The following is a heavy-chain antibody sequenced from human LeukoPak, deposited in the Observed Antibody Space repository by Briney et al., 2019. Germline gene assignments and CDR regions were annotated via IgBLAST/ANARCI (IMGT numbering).Heavy chain of an antibody. CDR1: GGXISSYY. D-gene: IGHD3-22*01. J-gene: IGHJ3*02. CDR3: ARPYDSSGYRRAFDI. V-gene: IGHV4-59*08. CDR2: IYYTGGT. Sequence: SETLSLTCTVSGGXISSYYWSWIRQPPGKGREWLGYIYYTGGTNYNPSLQSRVTISVDTSKNQFSLKLSSVTAADTAVYYCARPYDSSGYRRAFDIWGQGTMVTVSP.